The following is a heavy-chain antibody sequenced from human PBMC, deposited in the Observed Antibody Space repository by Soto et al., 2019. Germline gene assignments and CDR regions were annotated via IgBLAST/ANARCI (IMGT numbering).Heavy chain of an antibody. J-gene: IGHJ4*02. V-gene: IGHV5-51*01. CDR2: IYPADSDT. D-gene: IGHD6-6*01. CDR3: ARRPEYSSSVYFDY. CDR1: GYSFTSYW. Sequence: GESLKISCKGSGYSFTSYWIGWVRQMPGKGLEWVGIIYPADSDTRYSPSFQGQVTISVDKSISTAYLQWSSLNASDSAMYYCARRPEYSSSVYFDYWGQGTMVTVSS.